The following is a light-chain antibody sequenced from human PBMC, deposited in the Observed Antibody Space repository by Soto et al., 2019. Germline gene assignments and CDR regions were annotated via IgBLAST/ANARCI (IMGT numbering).Light chain of an antibody. Sequence: QSVLTQPASVSGSPGQSITISCTGTSSDIGSNNLVSWYQQHPGKAPKLMIYEGSERPSGVSDRFSGSKSGNTASLTISGLQAEDEADYYCCSYAGDSTRVFGGGTQLTVL. V-gene: IGLV2-23*01. J-gene: IGLJ3*02. CDR3: CSYAGDSTRV. CDR2: EGS. CDR1: SSDIGSNNL.